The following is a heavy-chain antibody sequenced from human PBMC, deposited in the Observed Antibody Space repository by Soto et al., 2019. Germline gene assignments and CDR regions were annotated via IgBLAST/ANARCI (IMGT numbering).Heavy chain of an antibody. CDR1: GFTFSYYW. D-gene: IGHD1-26*01. CDR2: IHSDGSST. CDR3: ARGDRGAFDL. Sequence: EVQLVESGGGLVRPGGSLRLSCAASGFTFSYYWMHWVRQAPGKGLVWVSRIHSDGSSTTYADFVKGRFIISRDNARNTVDLQMKSVRVEDTAVYSCARGDRGAFDLWGQGAVVTVSS. J-gene: IGHJ3*01. V-gene: IGHV3-74*01.